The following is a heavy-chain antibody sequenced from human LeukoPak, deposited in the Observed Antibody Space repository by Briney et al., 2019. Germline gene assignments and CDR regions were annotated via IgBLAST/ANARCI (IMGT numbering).Heavy chain of an antibody. CDR1: GGSISTHY. D-gene: IGHD3-22*01. CDR3: ARVGGAVWLLRLRYFDY. J-gene: IGHJ4*02. Sequence: SETLSLTCTVSGGSISTHYCNWVRQPPGKGLEWIGEINHSGSTNYNPSLKSRVTISVDTSKNQFSLKLSSVTAADTAVYYCARVGGAVWLLRLRYFDYWGQGTLVTVSS. CDR2: INHSGST. V-gene: IGHV4-34*01.